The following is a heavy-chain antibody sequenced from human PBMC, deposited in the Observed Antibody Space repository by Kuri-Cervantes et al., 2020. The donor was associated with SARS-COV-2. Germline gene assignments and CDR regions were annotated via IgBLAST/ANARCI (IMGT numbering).Heavy chain of an antibody. CDR2: IYYDGST. D-gene: IGHD2-15*01. V-gene: IGHV4-59*01. J-gene: IGHJ4*02. CDR1: GVSISSYY. CDR3: ARGPSRGCSGGSCYWFYFDY. Sequence: GSLRLSCSVSGVSISSYYWSWIRQTPGKGLEWIGYIYYDGSTSYNPSLKSRVTISVDTSKNQFSLKLSSVTAADTAVYYCARGPSRGCSGGSCYWFYFDYWGQGTLVTVSS.